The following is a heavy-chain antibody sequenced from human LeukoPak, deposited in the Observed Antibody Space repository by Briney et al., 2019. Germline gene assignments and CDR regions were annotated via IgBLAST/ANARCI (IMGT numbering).Heavy chain of an antibody. CDR3: AKDVSNWGAFDI. V-gene: IGHV3-23*01. CDR2: ISGSGGST. J-gene: IGHJ3*02. Sequence: GGSLRLSCAASGFTFSRYAMSWVRQAPGKGLEWVSAISGSGGSTYYADSVKGRFTISRDNSKNTLYLQMNSLRAEDTAVYYCAKDVSNWGAFDIWGQGTMVTVSS. D-gene: IGHD7-27*01. CDR1: GFTFSRYA.